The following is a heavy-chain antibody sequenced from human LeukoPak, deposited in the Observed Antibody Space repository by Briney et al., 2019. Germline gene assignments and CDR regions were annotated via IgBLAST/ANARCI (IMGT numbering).Heavy chain of an antibody. Sequence: GASVKASCKASGYTFTGYYMHWVRQAPGQGLEWMGWINPNSGGTNYAQKFQGWVTMTRDTSISTAYMELSRLRSDDTAVYYCARTGDYGDYEKYFQHWGQGTLVTVSS. V-gene: IGHV1-2*04. J-gene: IGHJ1*01. D-gene: IGHD4-17*01. CDR1: GYTFTGYY. CDR3: ARTGDYGDYEKYFQH. CDR2: INPNSGGT.